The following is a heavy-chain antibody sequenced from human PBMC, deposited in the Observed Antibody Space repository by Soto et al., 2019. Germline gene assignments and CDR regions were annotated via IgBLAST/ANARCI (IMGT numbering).Heavy chain of an antibody. CDR3: ARTMTKAGWFDP. Sequence: SETLSLTCTFSGGSVSSGGYYWIWIRQHPGKGLEWIGYIYYSGSTYYNPSLKSRVTISVDTTKKQFSLKLKSVTAADTAVYFCARTMTKAGWFDPWGQGTLVTVSS. V-gene: IGHV4-31*03. CDR2: IYYSGST. CDR1: GGSVSSGGYY. D-gene: IGHD4-17*01. J-gene: IGHJ5*02.